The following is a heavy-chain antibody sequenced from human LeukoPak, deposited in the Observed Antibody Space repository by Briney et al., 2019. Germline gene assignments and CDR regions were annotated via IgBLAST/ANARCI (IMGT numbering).Heavy chain of an antibody. CDR2: IYYSGST. V-gene: IGHV4-30-2*03. J-gene: IGHJ4*02. Sequence: SQTLSLTCTVSGGSISSGGYYWSWIRQHPGKGLEWIGSIYYSGSTYYNPSLKSRVTISVDTSKTQFTLKLSSVTAADTAVYYCASARPLSAHPSPYFDYWGQGTLVTVSS. D-gene: IGHD6-6*01. CDR3: ASARPLSAHPSPYFDY. CDR1: GGSISSGGYY.